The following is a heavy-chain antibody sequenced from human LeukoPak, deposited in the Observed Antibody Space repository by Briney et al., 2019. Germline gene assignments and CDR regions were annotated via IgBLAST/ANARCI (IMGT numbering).Heavy chain of an antibody. CDR3: ARGGSPYDSSGYPLDY. D-gene: IGHD3-22*01. Sequence: PSETLTLTCTVSGGSISSYYWSWIRQPAGKGLEWIGRIYTSGSTNYNPSLKSRVTMSVDTSKNQFSLKLSSVTAADTAVYYCARGGSPYDSSGYPLDYWGQGTLVTVSS. V-gene: IGHV4-4*07. CDR2: IYTSGST. CDR1: GGSISSYY. J-gene: IGHJ4*02.